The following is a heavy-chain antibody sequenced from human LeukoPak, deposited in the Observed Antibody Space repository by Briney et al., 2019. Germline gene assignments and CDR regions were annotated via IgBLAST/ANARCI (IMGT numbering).Heavy chain of an antibody. V-gene: IGHV3-33*01. CDR1: GFTFSSYG. D-gene: IGHD2-2*01. CDR2: IWYDGSNK. J-gene: IGHJ4*02. Sequence: GGSLRLSCAASGFTFSSYGMHWVRQAPGKGLERVAVIWYDGSNKYYADSVKGRFTISRDNSKNTLYLQMNSLRAEDTAVYYCARAPRDCSSTSCYNQDYWGQGTLVTVSS. CDR3: ARAPRDCSSTSCYNQDY.